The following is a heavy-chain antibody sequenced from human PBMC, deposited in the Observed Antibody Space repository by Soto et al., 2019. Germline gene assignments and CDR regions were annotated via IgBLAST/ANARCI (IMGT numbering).Heavy chain of an antibody. CDR2: INAGNGNT. CDR3: ARDMRFLEWYLTPMGYNWFDP. V-gene: IGHV1-3*01. Sequence: ASVKVSCKASGYTFTSYAMHWVRQAPGQRLEWMGWINAGNGNTKYSQKFQGRVTITRDTSASTAYMELSSLRSEDTAVYYCARDMRFLEWYLTPMGYNWFDPWGQGTLVTVSS. CDR1: GYTFTSYA. D-gene: IGHD3-3*01. J-gene: IGHJ5*02.